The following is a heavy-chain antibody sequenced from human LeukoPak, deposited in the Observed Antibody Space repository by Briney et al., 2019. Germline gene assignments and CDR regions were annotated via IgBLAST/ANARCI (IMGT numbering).Heavy chain of an antibody. D-gene: IGHD1-26*01. Sequence: GESLKISCKGSGYSFTNYWIGWVRQMSGKGLEWMGIIYDSDSDIRYSPSFQGQVTISADRSISTAYLQWSSLKASDTAMYNCARLFSGSYPFLYAFDIWGQGTMVTVSS. CDR3: ARLFSGSYPFLYAFDI. CDR1: GYSFTNYW. J-gene: IGHJ3*02. V-gene: IGHV5-51*01. CDR2: IYDSDSDI.